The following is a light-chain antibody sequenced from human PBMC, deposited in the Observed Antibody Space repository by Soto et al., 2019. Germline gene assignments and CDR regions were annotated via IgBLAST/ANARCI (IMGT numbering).Light chain of an antibody. Sequence: DIQLTQSQASLSRSVGDRATITCRASQGVRAYLPWYQQRHGGAPKLLIYAASNLLSGVPSRFSGSGSGTNFTLTISSLQHEDFATYCCHQSYRTPHTFGQGTKLETK. V-gene: IGKV1-39*01. CDR3: HQSYRTPHT. J-gene: IGKJ2*01. CDR1: QGVRAY. CDR2: AAS.